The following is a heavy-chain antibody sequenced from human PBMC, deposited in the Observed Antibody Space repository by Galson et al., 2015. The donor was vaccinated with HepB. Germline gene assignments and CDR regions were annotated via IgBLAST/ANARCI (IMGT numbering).Heavy chain of an antibody. D-gene: IGHD2-15*01. J-gene: IGHJ6*02. Sequence: SLRLSCAASGFTFSSYSMNWVRQAPGKGLEWDSYISSSSSTIYYADSVKGRFTISRDNAKNSLYLQMNSLRDEDTAVYYCARDLIHCSGGSCYSDYYYGMDVWGQGTTVTVSS. CDR1: GFTFSSYS. CDR2: ISSSSSTI. V-gene: IGHV3-48*02. CDR3: ARDLIHCSGGSCYSDYYYGMDV.